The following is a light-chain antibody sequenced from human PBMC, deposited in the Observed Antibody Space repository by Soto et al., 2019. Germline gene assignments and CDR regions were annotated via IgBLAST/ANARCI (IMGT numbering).Light chain of an antibody. CDR2: AAS. V-gene: IGKV3-15*01. Sequence: TRAGSPEDTATLSCRASHRVSNHFALYQQKPCQGPRLLIYAASTRGACVPVRVSGSGSETEFTLTIRSRQSGCFALFHLYESNKLTWAVGPGTKVDIK. CDR1: HRVSNH. J-gene: IGKJ1*01. CDR3: YESNKLTWA.